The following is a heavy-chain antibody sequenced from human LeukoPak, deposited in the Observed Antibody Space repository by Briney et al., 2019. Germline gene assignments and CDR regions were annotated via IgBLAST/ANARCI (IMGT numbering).Heavy chain of an antibody. V-gene: IGHV3-23*01. D-gene: IGHD2-15*01. CDR3: AKSQFIVVVVAAGGVGAFDI. J-gene: IGHJ3*02. CDR2: ISGSGGNT. CDR1: GFTFSSYA. Sequence: GGSLRLSCAASGFTFSSYAMSWVRQAPGKGLEWVSAISGSGGNTYYADSVKGRFTISRDNSKNTLYLQMNSLRAEDTAVYYCAKSQFIVVVVAAGGVGAFDIWGQGTMVTVSS.